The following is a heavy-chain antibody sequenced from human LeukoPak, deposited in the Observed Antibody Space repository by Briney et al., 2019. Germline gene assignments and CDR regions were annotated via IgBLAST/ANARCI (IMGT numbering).Heavy chain of an antibody. CDR3: ARQVTMIPPFDY. J-gene: IGHJ4*02. V-gene: IGHV5-51*01. CDR2: SYPGDSYT. D-gene: IGHD3-22*01. Sequence: GESLKISCKGSGYSFASYWIGWVRQMPGKGLEWMGMSYPGDSYTTYSPSFQGQVTISADKSISTAYLQWSSLKASDTAMYYCARQVTMIPPFDYWGQGTLVTVSS. CDR1: GYSFASYW.